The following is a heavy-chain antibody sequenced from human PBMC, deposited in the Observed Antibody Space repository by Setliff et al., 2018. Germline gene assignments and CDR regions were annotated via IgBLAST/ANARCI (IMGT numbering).Heavy chain of an antibody. CDR3: ARVSRTIVAARGFDY. CDR1: GGTFINYA. V-gene: IGHV1-69*13. J-gene: IGHJ4*02. CDR2: IIPIFGTA. Sequence: SVKVSCKASGGTFINYAISWVRQTPGQGLEWMGGIIPIFGTANYAQKFQGRVTITADESTSTAYMELSSLRSEDTAVYYCARVSRTIVAARGFDYWGQGTLVTVSS. D-gene: IGHD1-26*01.